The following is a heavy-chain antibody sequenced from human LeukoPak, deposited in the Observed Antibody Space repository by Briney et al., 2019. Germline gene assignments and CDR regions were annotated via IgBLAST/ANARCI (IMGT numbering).Heavy chain of an antibody. D-gene: IGHD6-19*01. V-gene: IGHV3-30-3*01. CDR1: GFTFSSSA. CDR2: ISYDGSNK. CDR3: ARDRDSSGWYEGFDY. Sequence: GGSLRLSCAASGFTFSSSAMHWVRQAPDKGLEWVAVISYDGSNKYYADSVKGRFTISRDNSKKTLYLQMNSLRADDTAVYYCARDRDSSGWYEGFDYWGQRTLVTVSS. J-gene: IGHJ4*02.